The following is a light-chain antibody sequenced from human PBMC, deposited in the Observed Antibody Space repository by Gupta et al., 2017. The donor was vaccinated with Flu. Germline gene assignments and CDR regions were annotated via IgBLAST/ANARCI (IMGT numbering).Light chain of an antibody. V-gene: IGLV2-14*03. CDR1: SSDVGGSDY. CDR3: SSYTSTSTFYV. Sequence: QSALTQPASVSGSPGQSITISCTGTSSDVGGSDYVSWYQKHPGKAPKLIIFDVSNRPSGVSSRFSGSKSGNTASLTISGLQAEDETDYYCSSYTSTSTFYVFGSGTKVTVL. J-gene: IGLJ1*01. CDR2: DVS.